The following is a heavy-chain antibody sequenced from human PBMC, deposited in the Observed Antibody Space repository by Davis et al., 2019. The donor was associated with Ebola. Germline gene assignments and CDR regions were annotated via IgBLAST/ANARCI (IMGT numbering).Heavy chain of an antibody. CDR3: ARDGLGYGDDYDY. J-gene: IGHJ4*02. Sequence: GESLKISCAASGFTFSNAWMSWVRQAPGKGLEWVANIKQHGSEKYYVDSVKGRFTISRDNAKNSLYLQMNSLRAEDTAVYYCARDGLGYGDDYDYWGQGTLVTVSS. V-gene: IGHV3-7*01. CDR2: IKQHGSEK. D-gene: IGHD4-17*01. CDR1: GFTFSNAW.